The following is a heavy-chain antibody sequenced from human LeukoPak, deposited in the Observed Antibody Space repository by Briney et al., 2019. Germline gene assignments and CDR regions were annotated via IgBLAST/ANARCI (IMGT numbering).Heavy chain of an antibody. J-gene: IGHJ4*02. Sequence: PGGSLRLSCATSGFTFSSYWMSWVRQAPGKGLEWVANIKQDGSEKNYVDSVKGRFTISRDNAKNSLYLKMNSLRAEDTAVYYCASGLELDYWGQGTLVTVSS. CDR3: ASGLELDY. CDR2: IKQDGSEK. V-gene: IGHV3-7*03. CDR1: GFTFSSYW.